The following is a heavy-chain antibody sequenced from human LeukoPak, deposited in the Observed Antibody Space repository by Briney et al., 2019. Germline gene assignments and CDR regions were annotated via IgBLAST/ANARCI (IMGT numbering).Heavy chain of an antibody. CDR1: GFTFSNYG. D-gene: IGHD1-14*01. CDR3: VKDNPLDY. J-gene: IGHJ4*02. CDR2: IRYDGNNK. V-gene: IGHV3-30*02. Sequence: GGSLRLSCGASGFTFSNYGMLWVRQAPGKGLEWVSFIRYDGNNKLYADSVKGRFTISRDNSKNTLYLHINSLRAEDTALYYCVKDNPLDYWGQGTLVIVSS.